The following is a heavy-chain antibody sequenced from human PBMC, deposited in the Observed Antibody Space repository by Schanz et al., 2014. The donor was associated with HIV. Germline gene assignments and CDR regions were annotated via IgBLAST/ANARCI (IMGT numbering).Heavy chain of an antibody. D-gene: IGHD4-4*01. V-gene: IGHV1-69*06. CDR2: IIPIFGTT. J-gene: IGHJ5*02. CDR1: GGPFSHYA. CDR3: AREKTTLNGFDP. Sequence: QVQLVQSGAEVKKPGSSVKVSCKASGGPFSHYAISWVRQAPGQGLEWMGGIIPIFGTTNYAQKFQGRVTITADKSTRTAYMELSSLRFEDTAVYYCAREKTTLNGFDPWGQGTLVTVSS.